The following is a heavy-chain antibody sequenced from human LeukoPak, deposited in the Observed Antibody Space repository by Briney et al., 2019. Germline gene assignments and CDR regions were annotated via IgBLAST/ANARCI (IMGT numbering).Heavy chain of an antibody. CDR1: GFTFSSYA. D-gene: IGHD2-2*01. CDR3: AKDPAITYCSSTGCFSYYFDY. V-gene: IGHV3-30*04. CDR2: ISYDGSNK. J-gene: IGHJ4*02. Sequence: GRSLRLSCAASGFTFSSYAMHWVRQAPGKGLEWVAVISYDGSNKYYADSVKGRFTISRDNSKNTLYLQMNSLRAEDTAVYYCAKDPAITYCSSTGCFSYYFDYWGQGTLVTVSS.